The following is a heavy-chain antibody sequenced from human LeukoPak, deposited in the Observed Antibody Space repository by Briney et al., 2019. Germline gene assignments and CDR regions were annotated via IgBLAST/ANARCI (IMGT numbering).Heavy chain of an antibody. CDR1: GGSISSGGYY. Sequence: PSETLSLTCSVSGGSISSGGYYWSWIRHYPGKGLEWIGYIYYSGSTYYNPSLKSRVTISVDTSKNQFSLKLSSVTAADTAVYYCVGGSSSLAFDIWGQGTMVTVSS. CDR2: IYYSGST. V-gene: IGHV4-31*03. J-gene: IGHJ3*02. D-gene: IGHD6-6*01. CDR3: VGGSSSLAFDI.